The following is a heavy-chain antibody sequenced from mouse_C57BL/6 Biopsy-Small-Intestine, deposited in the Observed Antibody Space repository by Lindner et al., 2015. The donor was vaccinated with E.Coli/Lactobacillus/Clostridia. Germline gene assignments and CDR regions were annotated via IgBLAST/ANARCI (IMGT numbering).Heavy chain of an antibody. D-gene: IGHD4-1*01. CDR3: ARPDWGTWAY. Sequence: EVQLQESGGGLVKPGGSLKLSCAASGFTFSDYGMHWVRQAPEKGLEWVPYISSGSSTIYYADTVKGRFTISRDNAKNTLFLQMTSLRSEDTAMYYCARPDWGTWAYWGQGTLVTVSA. V-gene: IGHV5-17*01. CDR1: GFTFSDYG. CDR2: ISSGSSTI. J-gene: IGHJ3*01.